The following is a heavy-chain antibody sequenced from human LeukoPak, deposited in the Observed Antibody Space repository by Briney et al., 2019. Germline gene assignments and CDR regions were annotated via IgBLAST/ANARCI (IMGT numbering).Heavy chain of an antibody. D-gene: IGHD3-3*02. Sequence: PGGSLRLSCAASGFTFSSYAMSWVRQAPGKGLEWVSAISGSGGSTYYADSVKGRFTISRDNSKNTLYLQMNSLRAEDTAVYYCAKDAFLEWLFRDYFDYWGQGTLVTVSS. CDR3: AKDAFLEWLFRDYFDY. CDR2: ISGSGGST. J-gene: IGHJ4*02. V-gene: IGHV3-23*01. CDR1: GFTFSSYA.